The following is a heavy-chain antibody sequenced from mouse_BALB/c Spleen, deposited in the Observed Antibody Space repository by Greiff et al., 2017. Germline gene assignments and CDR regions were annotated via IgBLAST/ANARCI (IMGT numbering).Heavy chain of an antibody. CDR2: INPNNGGT. J-gene: IGHJ4*01. CDR3: ARLKVRQGGYAMDY. D-gene: IGHD2-14*01. Sequence: EVQLQESGPELVKPGASVKIPCKASGYTFTDYNMDWVKQSHGKSLEWIGDINPNNGGTIYNQKFKGKATLTVDKSSSTAYMELRSLTSEDTAVYYCARLKVRQGGYAMDYWGQGTSVTVSS. V-gene: IGHV1-18*01. CDR1: GYTFTDYN.